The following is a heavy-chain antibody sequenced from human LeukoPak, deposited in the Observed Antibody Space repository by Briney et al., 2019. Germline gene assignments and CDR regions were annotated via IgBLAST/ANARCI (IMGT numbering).Heavy chain of an antibody. CDR2: IYYSGST. J-gene: IGHJ2*01. Sequence: SDTLSLPCTVSGGSISSYYWSWLRQAPGNGMQWLGYIYYSGSTNYNPSLKSRVTISVDTSKNQFSLKLSSVTAADTAVYYCARWVYSNYDPYWYFDLWGRGTLVTVSS. CDR1: GGSISSYY. V-gene: IGHV4-59*07. D-gene: IGHD4-11*01. CDR3: ARWVYSNYDPYWYFDL.